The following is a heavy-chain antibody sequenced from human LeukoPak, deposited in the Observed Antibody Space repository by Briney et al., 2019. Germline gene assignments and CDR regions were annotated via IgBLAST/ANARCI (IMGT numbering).Heavy chain of an antibody. CDR2: IKQDGSDK. V-gene: IGHV3-7*01. Sequence: PGGSLRLSCAASGFTFSSYWMSWVRQAPGKGLEWVANIKQDGSDKYYVDSVKGRFTISKDNAKNSLYLQMNSLRAEDTAVYYCAKESRSSSNWGQGTLVTVSS. D-gene: IGHD2-2*01. CDR3: AKESRSSSN. J-gene: IGHJ4*02. CDR1: GFTFSSYW.